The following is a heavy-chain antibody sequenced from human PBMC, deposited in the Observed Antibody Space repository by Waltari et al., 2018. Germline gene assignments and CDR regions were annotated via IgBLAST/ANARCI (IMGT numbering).Heavy chain of an antibody. CDR2: SSSRGSSK. J-gene: IGHJ4*02. V-gene: IGHV3-48*03. CDR3: ARVRVVMGEGVY. Sequence: EVRLVESGGNLVQPGGSLRLSCAASGFSFSSYEMNWVRQAPGRGVEWVSYSSSRGSSKYYADSVKGRFTISRDNAKNSLYLQMNSLRADDTAVYYCARVRVVMGEGVYWGQGTLVTVSS. D-gene: IGHD2-15*01. CDR1: GFSFSSYE.